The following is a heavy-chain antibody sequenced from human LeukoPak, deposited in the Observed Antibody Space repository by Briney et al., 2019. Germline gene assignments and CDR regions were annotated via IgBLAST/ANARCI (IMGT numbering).Heavy chain of an antibody. Sequence: PGGSLRLSCAASGFTFSSYGMHWVRQAPGKGLEWVAFIRYDGSNKYYADSVKGRFTISRDNSKNTLYLQMNSLRAEDPAVYYCAKARYYYDSSAPRFDYWGQGTLVTVSS. CDR3: AKARYYYDSSAPRFDY. D-gene: IGHD3-22*01. CDR2: IRYDGSNK. CDR1: GFTFSSYG. V-gene: IGHV3-30*02. J-gene: IGHJ4*02.